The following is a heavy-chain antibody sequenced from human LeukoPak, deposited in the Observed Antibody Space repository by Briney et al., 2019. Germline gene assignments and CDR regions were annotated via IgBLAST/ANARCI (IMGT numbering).Heavy chain of an antibody. J-gene: IGHJ5*02. D-gene: IGHD1-26*01. CDR2: IYISGST. V-gene: IGHV4-4*09. Sequence: SETLSLTCTVSGGSISSYYWSWIRQPPGKGLEWIGYIYISGSTNYNPSLKSRVTISVDTSKNQFSLKLSSVTAADTAVYYCARLLGATYLTPWGQGTLVTVSS. CDR3: ARLLGATYLTP. CDR1: GGSISSYY.